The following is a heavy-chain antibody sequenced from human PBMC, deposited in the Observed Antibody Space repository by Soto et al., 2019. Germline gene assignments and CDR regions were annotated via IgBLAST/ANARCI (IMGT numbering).Heavy chain of an antibody. V-gene: IGHV4-4*07. CDR3: ARALIAARPGAFDI. Sequence: SETLSLTCTVSGGSISSYYWSWIRQPAGKGLEWIGRIYTSGSTNYNPSLKSRVTMSVDTSKNQFSLKLSSVTAADTAVYYRARALIAARPGAFDIWGQGTMVTVSS. CDR2: IYTSGST. CDR1: GGSISSYY. J-gene: IGHJ3*02. D-gene: IGHD6-6*01.